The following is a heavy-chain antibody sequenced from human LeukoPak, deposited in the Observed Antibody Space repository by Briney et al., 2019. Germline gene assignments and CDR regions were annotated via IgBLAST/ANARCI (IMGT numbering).Heavy chain of an antibody. J-gene: IGHJ4*02. V-gene: IGHV3-30*04. Sequence: GRSLRLSCAASGFTFSSYAMHWVRQAPGKGLEWVAVISYDGSNKYYADSVKGRFTISRDNSKNTLYLQMNSLRAEDTAVYYCAKVGIAAAGIGSDYWGQGTLVTVSS. D-gene: IGHD6-13*01. CDR1: GFTFSSYA. CDR2: ISYDGSNK. CDR3: AKVGIAAAGIGSDY.